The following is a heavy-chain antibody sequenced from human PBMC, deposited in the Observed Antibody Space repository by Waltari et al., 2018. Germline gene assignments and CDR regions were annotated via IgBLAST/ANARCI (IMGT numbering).Heavy chain of an antibody. D-gene: IGHD6-13*01. CDR2: IIPILGIA. CDR3: ARVPYSSSSYHYYYYMDV. Sequence: QVQLVQSGAEVKKPGSSVKVSCKASGGTFSSYAISWVRQAPGQGLEWMGGIIPILGIANYAQKFQGRFTITADESTSTAYMELSSLRSEDTAVYYCARVPYSSSSYHYYYYMDVWGKGTTVTVSS. J-gene: IGHJ6*03. CDR1: GGTFSSYA. V-gene: IGHV1-69*04.